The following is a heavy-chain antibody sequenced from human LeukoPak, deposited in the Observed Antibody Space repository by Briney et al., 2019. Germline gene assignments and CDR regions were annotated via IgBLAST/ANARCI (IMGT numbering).Heavy chain of an antibody. CDR3: ARAPYCGGDCYSNWFDP. CDR1: GGTCSSYA. V-gene: IGHV1-69*13. Sequence: SVKVSCKASGGTCSSYAISWVRQAPGQGLEWVGGIIPIFGTANYAQKFQGRVTITADESTSTAYMELSSLRSEDTAVYYCARAPYCGGDCYSNWFDPWGQGTLVTVSS. J-gene: IGHJ5*02. CDR2: IIPIFGTA. D-gene: IGHD2-21*01.